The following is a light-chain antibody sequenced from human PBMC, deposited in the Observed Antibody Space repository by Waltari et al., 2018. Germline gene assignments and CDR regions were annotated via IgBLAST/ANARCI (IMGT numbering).Light chain of an antibody. Sequence: IVMTQSPPTLSVSPGESATLSCSASQSVSQSLALYQHRTDRAPRPLMHSASTRAPGMPARFSGSGSETKFTLTISNLQSEDFALYYCQQYNNWPPITFGQGTRLEIK. CDR1: QSVSQS. J-gene: IGKJ5*01. CDR3: QQYNNWPPIT. V-gene: IGKV3D-15*01. CDR2: SAS.